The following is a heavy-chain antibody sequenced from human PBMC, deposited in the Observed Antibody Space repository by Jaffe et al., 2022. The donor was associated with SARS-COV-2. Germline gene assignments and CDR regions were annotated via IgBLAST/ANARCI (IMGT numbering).Heavy chain of an antibody. Sequence: QVQLQQSGPGLVKPSQTLSLTCAISGDSVSSNSAAWNWIRQSPSRGLEWLGRTYYRSKWYNDYAVSVKSRITINPDTSKNQFSLQLNSVTPEDTAVYYCAREDFGVVTDPPFVYYGMDVWGQGTTVTVSS. D-gene: IGHD3-3*01. J-gene: IGHJ6*02. CDR1: GDSVSSNSAA. CDR3: AREDFGVVTDPPFVYYGMDV. CDR2: TYYRSKWYN. V-gene: IGHV6-1*01.